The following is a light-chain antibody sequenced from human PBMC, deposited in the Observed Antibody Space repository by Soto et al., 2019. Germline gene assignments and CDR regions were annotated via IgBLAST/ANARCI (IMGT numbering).Light chain of an antibody. Sequence: QSALTQPPSASGTPGQRVTIACSVSSSNIGSNTVNWYQQLPGTAPKLLIYSNNQRPSGVPDRFSGSKSGTSASLAISGLQSEDEADYYCAAWDDSLNGFYVFGTGTKV. CDR3: AAWDDSLNGFYV. CDR2: SNN. J-gene: IGLJ1*01. V-gene: IGLV1-44*01. CDR1: SSNIGSNT.